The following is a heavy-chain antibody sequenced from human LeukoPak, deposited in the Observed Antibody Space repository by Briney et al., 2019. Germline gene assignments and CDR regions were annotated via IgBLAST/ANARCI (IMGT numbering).Heavy chain of an antibody. J-gene: IGHJ4*02. CDR1: GFTFSAYA. CDR2: ISGSDDGT. D-gene: IGHD2-15*01. CDR3: AKSPVSSCRGSFCYPFDY. Sequence: GGSLRLSCAASGFTFSAYAMSWVRQIPGKGLEWVSAISGSDDGTYYADSVKGRFTISRDNSRNTLYLQMNTLRAEDTAVYFCAKSPVSSCRGSFCYPFDYWGQGNLVTVSS. V-gene: IGHV3-23*01.